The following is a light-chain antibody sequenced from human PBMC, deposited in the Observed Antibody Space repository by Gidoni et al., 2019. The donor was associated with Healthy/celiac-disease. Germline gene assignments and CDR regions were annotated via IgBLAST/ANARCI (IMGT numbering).Light chain of an antibody. CDR3: QQYGSSPRT. J-gene: IGKJ1*01. Sequence: EIVLTQSPGTLSLSPGERATLSCRASQSFSSSYLAWYQQKVGQAPRLLIYGASSRATGIPDRFSGSVSGTDFTLTISRLEPEDFAVYYCQQYGSSPRTFXXXTKVEIK. CDR1: QSFSSSY. V-gene: IGKV3-20*01. CDR2: GAS.